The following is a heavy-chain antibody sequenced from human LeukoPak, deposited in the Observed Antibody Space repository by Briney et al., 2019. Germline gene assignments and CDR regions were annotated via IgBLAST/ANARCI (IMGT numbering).Heavy chain of an antibody. V-gene: IGHV3-11*01. CDR3: ARARGPGNRGYENGFAY. J-gene: IGHJ4*02. CDR1: GFSFSDFY. D-gene: IGHD5-12*01. CDR2: ISSTGSTI. Sequence: GGSLRLSCAVSGFSFSDFYVSWIRQPPGKGLEWLSHISSTGSTIYYADSVTGRFSTSRDNGRNSLHLQMNNLRVEDTAIYYCARARGPGNRGYENGFAYWGQGSLVTVSS.